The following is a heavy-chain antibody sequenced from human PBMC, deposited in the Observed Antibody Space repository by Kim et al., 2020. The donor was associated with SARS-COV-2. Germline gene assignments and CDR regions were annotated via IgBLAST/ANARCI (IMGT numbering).Heavy chain of an antibody. J-gene: IGHJ6*03. Sequence: SGPTLVNPTQTLTLTCTFSGFSLSTSGMCVSWIRQSPGKALEWLARIDWDDDRYYNTSLKTRLTISKDTSKNQVVPIMTNMDPVDTATYYCARLRGTGTTRSQSYRYYMDVWGKGTMVTVSS. CDR1: GFSLSTSGMC. CDR2: IDWDDDR. CDR3: ARLRGTGTTRSQSYRYYMDV. V-gene: IGHV2-70*11. D-gene: IGHD1-7*01.